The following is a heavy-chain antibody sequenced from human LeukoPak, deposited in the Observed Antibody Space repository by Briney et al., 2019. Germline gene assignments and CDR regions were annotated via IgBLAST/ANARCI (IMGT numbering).Heavy chain of an antibody. CDR1: GFTFSNAW. D-gene: IGHD3-10*01. Sequence: GGSLRLSCAASGFTFSNAWMSWVRQAPGKGLEWVGRIKSKTDGGTTDYAAPVKGRFTISRDDSKNTLYLQMNSLRAEDTAVYYCARDFVVNYGWSAFDIWGQGTVVIVSS. CDR3: ARDFVVNYGWSAFDI. CDR2: IKSKTDGGTT. J-gene: IGHJ3*02. V-gene: IGHV3-15*01.